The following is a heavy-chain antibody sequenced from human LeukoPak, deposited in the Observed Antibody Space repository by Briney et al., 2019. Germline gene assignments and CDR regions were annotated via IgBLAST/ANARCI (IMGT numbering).Heavy chain of an antibody. J-gene: IGHJ4*02. CDR2: IKQDGSET. CDR3: VRGGGNYAD. V-gene: IGHV3-7*01. Sequence: GGSLRLSCAASGFTFSNYWMSWVRQAPRKGLEWVANIKQDGSETSYVDSVKGRFTISRDNAKNSLSLQMNSLRAEGTAVYYCVRGGGNYADWGQGTLVTVSS. CDR1: GFTFSNYW. D-gene: IGHD3-16*01.